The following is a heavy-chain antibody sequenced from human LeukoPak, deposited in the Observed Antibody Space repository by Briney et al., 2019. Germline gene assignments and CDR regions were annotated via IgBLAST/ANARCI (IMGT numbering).Heavy chain of an antibody. D-gene: IGHD6-13*01. CDR1: GFTFSSYS. J-gene: IGHJ4*02. CDR2: ISSSSSYI. Sequence: PGGSLRLSCAASGFTFSSYSMNWVRQAPGKGLEWVSSISSSSSYIYYADSVKGRFTISRDNAKNSLYLQMNSLRAEDTALYHCAKTGRFSSSWAYFDYWGQGTLVTVSS. CDR3: AKTGRFSSSWAYFDY. V-gene: IGHV3-21*04.